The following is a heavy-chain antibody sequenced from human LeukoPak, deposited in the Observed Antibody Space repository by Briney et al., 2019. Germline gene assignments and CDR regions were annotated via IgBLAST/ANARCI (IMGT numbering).Heavy chain of an antibody. CDR2: ITSTSSSV. J-gene: IGHJ4*02. V-gene: IGHV3-48*01. Sequence: GGSLRLSCAASRFTFSSYSMNWVRQAPGKGLEWVSYITSTSSSVSYADSVKGRFTISRDNAKNSLYLQMNSLRAEDTAVYYCARGGAVVDYWGQGTLVTVSS. D-gene: IGHD2-2*01. CDR1: RFTFSSYS. CDR3: ARGGAVVDY.